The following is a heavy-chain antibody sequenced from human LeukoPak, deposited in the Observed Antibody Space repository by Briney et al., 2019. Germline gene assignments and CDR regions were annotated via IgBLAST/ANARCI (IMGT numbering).Heavy chain of an antibody. J-gene: IGHJ4*02. CDR2: INHSGST. Sequence: SETLSLTCAVYGGSFSGYYRSWIRQPPGKGLEWIGEINHSGSTNYNPSLKSRVTISVDTSKNQFSLKLSSVTAADTAVYYCARGGYSGYLTYWGQGTLVTVSS. V-gene: IGHV4-34*01. CDR3: ARGGYSGYLTY. CDR1: GGSFSGYY. D-gene: IGHD5-12*01.